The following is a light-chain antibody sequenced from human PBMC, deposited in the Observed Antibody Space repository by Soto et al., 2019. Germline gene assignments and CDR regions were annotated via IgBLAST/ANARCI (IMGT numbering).Light chain of an antibody. V-gene: IGKV1-39*01. CDR2: AAS. CDR1: QNIASY. Sequence: DIQMTQSPSSLSASVGDRVTITCRASQNIASYLNWYQQRPGKAPELLIYAASSLQSGVPLRFSGSGSGTEFTLPIDSLQPEDFASYYCQQNFNVPRTFGQGTKVEI. CDR3: QQNFNVPRT. J-gene: IGKJ1*01.